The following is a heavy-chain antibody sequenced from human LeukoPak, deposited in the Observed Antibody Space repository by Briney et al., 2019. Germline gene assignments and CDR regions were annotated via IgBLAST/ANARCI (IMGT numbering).Heavy chain of an antibody. CDR3: ARSCGGDCYYFAY. D-gene: IGHD2-21*02. V-gene: IGHV3-23*01. CDR1: GFTFRSYA. J-gene: IGHJ4*02. CDR2: IRSSDGIT. Sequence: EGSLRLSCAASGFTFRSYAMTWVRQAPGKGLEWVSNIRSSDGITYYADSVKGRFTISRDSSKNTLYLQMNSLRAEDTAVYFCARSCGGDCYYFAYWGQGTLVTVSP.